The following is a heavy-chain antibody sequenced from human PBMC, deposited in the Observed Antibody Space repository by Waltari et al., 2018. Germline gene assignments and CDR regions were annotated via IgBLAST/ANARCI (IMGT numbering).Heavy chain of an antibody. V-gene: IGHV4-34*01. D-gene: IGHD4-17*01. CDR2: INHSGST. Sequence: QVQLQQWGAGLLKPSETLSLTCAVYGGSFSGYYWSWIRQPPGKGLEWIGEINHSGSTNYNPSLKSRVTISVDTSKNQFSLKLSSVTAADTAVYYCARGTVGDVWGQGTTVTVSS. CDR3: ARGTVGDV. J-gene: IGHJ6*02. CDR1: GGSFSGYY.